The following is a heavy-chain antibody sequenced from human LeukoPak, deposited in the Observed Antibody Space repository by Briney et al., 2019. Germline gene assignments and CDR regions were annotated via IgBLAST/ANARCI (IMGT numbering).Heavy chain of an antibody. CDR1: GGSISSGSYY. Sequence: SETLSLTCTVSGGSISSGSYYWSWIRQPAGKGLEWIGRIYTSGSTNYNPSLKSRVTISVDTSKNQFSLKLSSVTAADTAVYYCARVIYSYKDIVVVPAANFDYWGQGTLVTVSS. CDR3: ARVIYSYKDIVVVPAANFDY. D-gene: IGHD2-2*01. CDR2: IYTSGST. J-gene: IGHJ4*02. V-gene: IGHV4-61*02.